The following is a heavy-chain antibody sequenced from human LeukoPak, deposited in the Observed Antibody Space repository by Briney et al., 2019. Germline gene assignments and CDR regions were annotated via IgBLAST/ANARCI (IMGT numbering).Heavy chain of an antibody. J-gene: IGHJ4*02. Sequence: PGGSLRLSCAASGFSLRSSEMNWVRQAPGKGPEWVAHINSADNVEYYTDSVRGRFTMSRDNAKDLLYLQMNSLRDEDTAVYYCAKERSSGWPFDYWGQGTLVTVSS. CDR2: INSADNVE. V-gene: IGHV3-48*03. CDR3: AKERSSGWPFDY. CDR1: GFSLRSSE. D-gene: IGHD6-19*01.